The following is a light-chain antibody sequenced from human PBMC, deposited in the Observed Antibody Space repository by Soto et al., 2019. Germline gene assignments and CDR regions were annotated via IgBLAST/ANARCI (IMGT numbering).Light chain of an antibody. CDR2: GAS. J-gene: IGKJ1*01. V-gene: IGKV3D-15*01. Sequence: EIVLTKSPATLSLSPGERVTLSCRASQSFSSNLAWYQQKPGQAPRLLIYGASSRATGIPDRFSGSGSGTEFTLTISSLQSEDFAVYYCQQYNNWPWTFGRGTKVDI. CDR1: QSFSSN. CDR3: QQYNNWPWT.